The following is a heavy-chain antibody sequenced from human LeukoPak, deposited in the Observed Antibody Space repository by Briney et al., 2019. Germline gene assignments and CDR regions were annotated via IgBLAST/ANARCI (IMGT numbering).Heavy chain of an antibody. Sequence: SETLSLTCAVYGGSFSGYYWSWIRQPPGKGLEWIGEINHSRNTNYNPSLKSRVTISVDTSKNQFSLKVSSVTAADTAVYYCASSTTVTTGFDYWGQGTLVTVSS. V-gene: IGHV4-34*01. J-gene: IGHJ4*02. CDR1: GGSFSGYY. CDR3: ASSTTVTTGFDY. D-gene: IGHD4-17*01. CDR2: INHSRNT.